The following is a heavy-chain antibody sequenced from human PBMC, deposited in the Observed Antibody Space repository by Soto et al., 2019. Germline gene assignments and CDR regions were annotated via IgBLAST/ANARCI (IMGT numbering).Heavy chain of an antibody. Sequence: ASVKVSCKASGYTFTSYGISWVRQAPGQGLEWMGWISAYNGNTNYAQKLQGRVTMTTDTSTSTAYMELRSLRSDDTAVYYCATQRGYYYDSSGYCGPGWFDPWGQGXLVTVHS. CDR1: GYTFTSYG. CDR2: ISAYNGNT. CDR3: ATQRGYYYDSSGYCGPGWFDP. J-gene: IGHJ5*02. D-gene: IGHD3-22*01. V-gene: IGHV1-18*04.